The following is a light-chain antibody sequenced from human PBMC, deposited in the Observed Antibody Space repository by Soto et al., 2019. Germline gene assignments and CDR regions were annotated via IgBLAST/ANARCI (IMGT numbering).Light chain of an antibody. CDR1: SANIGAAYN. CDR2: GNN. CDR3: QSYDSSLSGYV. J-gene: IGLJ1*01. V-gene: IGLV1-40*01. Sequence: QSALTQPPSVSGAPGQRVTISCTGSSANIGAAYNVDWYQQLPGTAPKLLIYGNNNRPSGLPARFSGSKSGTSASLAIAGLQAEDEGDYYCQSYDSSLSGYVFGTGTKVTAL.